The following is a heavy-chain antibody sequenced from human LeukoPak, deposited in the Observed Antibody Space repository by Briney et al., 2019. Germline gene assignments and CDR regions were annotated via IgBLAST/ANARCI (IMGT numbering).Heavy chain of an antibody. CDR1: GYTFTSYG. CDR3: ARGGRQWLVNYYYYYYMDV. CDR2: ISAYNGNT. Sequence: ASVKVSCKASGYTFTSYGISWVRQAPAQGLEWMGWISAYNGNTNYAQKLQGRVTMTTDTSTSTAYMELRSLRSDDTAVYYCARGGRQWLVNYYYYYYMDVWGKGTTVTVSS. V-gene: IGHV1-18*01. J-gene: IGHJ6*03. D-gene: IGHD6-19*01.